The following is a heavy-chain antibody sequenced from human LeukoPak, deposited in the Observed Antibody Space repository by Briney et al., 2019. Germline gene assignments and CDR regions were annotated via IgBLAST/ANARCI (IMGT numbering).Heavy chain of an antibody. CDR1: GYSFTDYW. D-gene: IGHD5/OR15-5a*01. CDR3: ARRRDIVSTATGTSGPTDY. J-gene: IGHJ4*02. V-gene: IGHV5-51*01. Sequence: GVLTLSCQGSGYSFTDYWIGWVRQMPGKGLEWMGIIYPGDSDTRYSPSFQGQVTISADKSITTAYLQWSSLKASDTAMYYCARRRDIVSTATGTSGPTDYWGQGTLVTVSS. CDR2: IYPGDSDT.